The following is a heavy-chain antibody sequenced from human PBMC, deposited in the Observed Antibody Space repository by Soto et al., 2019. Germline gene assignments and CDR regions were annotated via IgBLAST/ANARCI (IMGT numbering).Heavy chain of an antibody. D-gene: IGHD6-6*01. CDR2: ISSSSSYI. CDR1: GFTFSIYS. V-gene: IGHV3-21*01. J-gene: IGHJ4*02. Sequence: PGESLKISCAASGFTFSIYSMNWVRQAPGKGLEWVSSISSSSSYIYYADSVKGRFTISRDNAKNSLYLQMNSLRAEDTAVYYCARAGEYSSSSFDYWGQGTLVTVSS. CDR3: ARAGEYSSSSFDY.